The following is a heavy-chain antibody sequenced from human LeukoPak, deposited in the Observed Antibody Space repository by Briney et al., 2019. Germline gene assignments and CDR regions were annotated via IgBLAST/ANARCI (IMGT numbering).Heavy chain of an antibody. Sequence: SGGSLRLSCAASGFIFRGYGLHWVRQAPGKGLEWVAFIRYDGSNKYYADSVKGRFTISRDNSKNTLYLQMNSLKAEDTAVYYCAKVSSNDIVVVPAAGYFDYWGQGTLVTVSS. CDR2: IRYDGSNK. J-gene: IGHJ4*02. D-gene: IGHD2-2*01. V-gene: IGHV3-30*02. CDR3: AKVSSNDIVVVPAAGYFDY. CDR1: GFIFRGYG.